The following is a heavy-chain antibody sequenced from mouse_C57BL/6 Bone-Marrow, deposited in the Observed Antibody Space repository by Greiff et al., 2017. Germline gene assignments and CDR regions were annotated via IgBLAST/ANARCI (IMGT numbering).Heavy chain of an antibody. V-gene: IGHV1-69*01. CDR1: GYTFTSYW. CDR2: IDPGDSYT. CDR3: ARSNYYGSSLLYWYFDV. J-gene: IGHJ1*03. Sequence: VQLQQSGAELVMPGASVKLSCKASGYTFTSYWMHWVKQRPGQGLEWIGEIDPGDSYTNYNQKFKGKSTLTVDKSSSTAYMQLSSLTSEDSAVYYCARSNYYGSSLLYWYFDVWGTGTTVTVSS. D-gene: IGHD1-1*01.